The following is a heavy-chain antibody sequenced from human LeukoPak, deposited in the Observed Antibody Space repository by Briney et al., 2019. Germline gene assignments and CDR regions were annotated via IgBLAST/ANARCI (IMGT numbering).Heavy chain of an antibody. J-gene: IGHJ6*03. Sequence: KPSETLSLTCAVYGGSFSGYYWGWIRQPPGKGLEWIGGIYYSGSTYYNPSLKSRVTISVDTSKNQFSLKLSSVTAADTAVYYCARRVIRYCSSTSCSTHYYYYYMDVWGKGTTVTVSS. CDR2: IYYSGST. V-gene: IGHV4-34*01. D-gene: IGHD2-2*01. CDR3: ARRVIRYCSSTSCSTHYYYYYMDV. CDR1: GGSFSGYY.